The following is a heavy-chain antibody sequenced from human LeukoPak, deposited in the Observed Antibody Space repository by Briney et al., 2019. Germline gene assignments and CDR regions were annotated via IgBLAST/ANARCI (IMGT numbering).Heavy chain of an antibody. Sequence: SVKVSCKASGGTFSSYAISWVRQAPGQGLEWMGRIIPILGIANYAQKFQGRVTITADKSTSTAYMEQSSLRSEDTAVYYCARAGIAAAIFDYWGQGTLVAVSS. CDR2: IIPILGIA. CDR1: GGTFSSYA. D-gene: IGHD6-13*01. J-gene: IGHJ4*02. V-gene: IGHV1-69*04. CDR3: ARAGIAAAIFDY.